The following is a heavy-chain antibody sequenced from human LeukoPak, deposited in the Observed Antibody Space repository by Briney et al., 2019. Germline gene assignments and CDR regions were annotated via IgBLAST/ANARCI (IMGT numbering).Heavy chain of an antibody. J-gene: IGHJ4*02. CDR2: LSGSGYNT. Sequence: QSGGSLRLSCAASGFTFRSHALSWVRQAPGKGLEGGSSLSGSGYNTYYADSVKGRFTISRDNSKNTLYLQMNSLRAEDTAVYYCAKDPSGTRYFDYWGQGTLVTASS. D-gene: IGHD2-2*01. CDR3: AKDPSGTRYFDY. CDR1: GFTFRSHA. V-gene: IGHV3-23*01.